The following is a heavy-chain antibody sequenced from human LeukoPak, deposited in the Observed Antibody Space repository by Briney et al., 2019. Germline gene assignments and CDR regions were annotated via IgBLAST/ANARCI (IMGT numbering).Heavy chain of an antibody. V-gene: IGHV3-9*01. CDR2: ISWNSGTI. Sequence: GGSLRLSCAASGFTFDDYAMHWFRQAPGKGLEWVSGISWNSGTIGYADSVKGRFTISRDNAKNTLYLQMNSLRAEDTAVYYCAKGAPGGGSRSRYYYYYMDVWGKGTTVTVSS. D-gene: IGHD3-16*01. CDR1: GFTFDDYA. J-gene: IGHJ6*03. CDR3: AKGAPGGGSRSRYYYYYMDV.